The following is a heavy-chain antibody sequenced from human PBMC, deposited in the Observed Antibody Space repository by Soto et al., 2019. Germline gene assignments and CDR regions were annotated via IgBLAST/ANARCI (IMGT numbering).Heavy chain of an antibody. D-gene: IGHD1-26*01. V-gene: IGHV1-69*06. CDR2: IIPKFSTS. CDR1: GGTFNNYA. Sequence: QVQLVQSGAELKKPGSSVRVSCKASGGTFNNYAVHWVRQAPGQGLEWMGGIIPKFSTSSSAQKFQGRVTMNVDSSTNTAYMELISLRSEDTALYYCARGGIGSQSYAFDIWGHGTAVTVSS. J-gene: IGHJ3*02. CDR3: ARGGIGSQSYAFDI.